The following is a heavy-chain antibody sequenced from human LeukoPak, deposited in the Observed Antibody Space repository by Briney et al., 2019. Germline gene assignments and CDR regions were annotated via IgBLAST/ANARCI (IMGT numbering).Heavy chain of an antibody. CDR1: GFTFSNAW. V-gene: IGHV3-15*01. D-gene: IGHD4-17*01. J-gene: IGHJ3*01. CDR3: TTVNPTVTDDAFDF. CDR2: IKSKTDGGTT. Sequence: GGSLRLSCAASGFTFSNAWMSWVRQAPGKGLEWVGRIKSKTDGGTTDYAAPVKGRFTISRDDSKNTLYLQMNSLKTEDTAVYYCTTVNPTVTDDAFDFWGQGTMVTVSS.